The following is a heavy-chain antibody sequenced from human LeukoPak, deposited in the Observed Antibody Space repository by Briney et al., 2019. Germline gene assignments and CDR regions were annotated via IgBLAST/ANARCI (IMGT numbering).Heavy chain of an antibody. CDR3: ARVTPDFWSGYGIYGMDV. Sequence: KPSETLSLTCTVSGGSISSYYWSWIRQPPGKGLEWIGYIYYSGSTNYNPSLKSRVTISVDTSKNQFSLKLSSVTAADTAVYYCARVTPDFWSGYGIYGMDVWGQGTTVTVSS. CDR1: GGSISSYY. V-gene: IGHV4-59*01. CDR2: IYYSGST. J-gene: IGHJ6*02. D-gene: IGHD3-3*01.